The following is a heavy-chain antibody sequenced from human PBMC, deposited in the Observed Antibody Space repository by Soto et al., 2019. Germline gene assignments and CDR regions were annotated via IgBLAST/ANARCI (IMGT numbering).Heavy chain of an antibody. Sequence: GGSLRLSCAASGFTFSNAWMSWVRQAPGKGLEWVGRIKSKTDGGTTDYAAPVKGRFTISRDDSKNTLYLQMNSLKTEDTAVYYCTTTRVVAASFYYYYGMDVWGQGTTVTVSS. CDR3: TTTRVVAASFYYYYGMDV. CDR2: IKSKTDGGTT. V-gene: IGHV3-15*01. D-gene: IGHD2-15*01. J-gene: IGHJ6*02. CDR1: GFTFSNAW.